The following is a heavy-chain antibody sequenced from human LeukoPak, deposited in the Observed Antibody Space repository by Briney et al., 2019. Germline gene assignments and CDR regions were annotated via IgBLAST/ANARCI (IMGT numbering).Heavy chain of an antibody. Sequence: GGSLRLSCSASGFTFSNYAMHWVRQAPGKGLEFVSVISTDGGSTYYADSVTGRFTIPRDNSKSTLYLEMNSLRPEDTAVYYCVPRGEVTGYFDYWGQGTLVTVSS. CDR1: GFTFSNYA. D-gene: IGHD1-20*01. CDR2: ISTDGGST. J-gene: IGHJ4*02. V-gene: IGHV3-64D*06. CDR3: VPRGEVTGYFDY.